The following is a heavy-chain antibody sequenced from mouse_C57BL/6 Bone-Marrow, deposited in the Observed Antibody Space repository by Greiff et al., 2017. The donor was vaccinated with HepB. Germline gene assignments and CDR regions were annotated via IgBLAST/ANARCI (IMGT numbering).Heavy chain of an antibody. CDR3: ARCTTVSYWYFDV. CDR2: IDPSDSYT. CDR1: GYTFTSYW. J-gene: IGHJ1*03. D-gene: IGHD1-1*01. Sequence: QVHVKQPGAELVMPGASVKLSCKASGYTFTSYWMHWVKQRPGQGLEWIGEIDPSDSYTNYNQKFKGKSTLTVDKSSSTAYMQLSSLTSEDSAVYYCARCTTVSYWYFDVWGTGTTVTVSS. V-gene: IGHV1-69*01.